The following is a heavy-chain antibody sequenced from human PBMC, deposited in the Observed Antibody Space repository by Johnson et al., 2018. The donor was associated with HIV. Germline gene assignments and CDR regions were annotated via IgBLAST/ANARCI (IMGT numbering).Heavy chain of an antibody. CDR3: ATAARLFDAFDI. J-gene: IGHJ3*02. CDR2: ISYDGSNK. Sequence: QVQLVESGGGVVQPGRSLRLSCAASGFTFSSYAMHWVRQAPGKGLEWVAVISYDGSNKYYADSVKGRFSISRDNSKNTLYLQMNSLRAEDTAVYYCATAARLFDAFDIWGQGTMVTVSS. CDR1: GFTFSSYA. D-gene: IGHD6-6*01. V-gene: IGHV3-30*04.